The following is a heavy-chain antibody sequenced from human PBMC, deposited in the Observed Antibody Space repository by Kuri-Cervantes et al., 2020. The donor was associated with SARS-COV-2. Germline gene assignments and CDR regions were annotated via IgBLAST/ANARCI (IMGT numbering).Heavy chain of an antibody. CDR3: ARQMMSSITIFGVVITRNWFDP. V-gene: IGHV4-39*01. CDR1: GGSISSSSYY. J-gene: IGHJ5*02. D-gene: IGHD3-3*01. Sequence: SEILSLTCTVSGGSISSSSYYWAWIRQPPGKGLEWIGSSYYSGCTYYNRSLKSRVTISVDTSKNQFSMKLNSVTAADTAVYYCARQMMSSITIFGVVITRNWFDPWGQGTLVTVSS. CDR2: SYYSGCT.